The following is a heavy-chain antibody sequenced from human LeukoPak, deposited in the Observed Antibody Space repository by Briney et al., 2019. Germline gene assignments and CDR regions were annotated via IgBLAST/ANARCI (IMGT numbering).Heavy chain of an antibody. CDR1: GFTFSDYY. Sequence: PGGSLRLSCAASGFTFSDYYMSWIRQAPGKGLEWLSYISSGTSTIYYADSVKGRFTISRDNSKNSLYLQMNSLRAEDTAVYYCARGLWYGDYGWFDPWGQGTLVTVSS. D-gene: IGHD4-17*01. V-gene: IGHV3-11*01. CDR3: ARGLWYGDYGWFDP. J-gene: IGHJ5*02. CDR2: ISSGTSTI.